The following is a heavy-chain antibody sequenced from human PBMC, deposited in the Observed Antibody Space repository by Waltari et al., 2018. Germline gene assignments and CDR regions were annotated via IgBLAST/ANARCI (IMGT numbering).Heavy chain of an antibody. Sequence: QVQLQESGPGLVKPSQTLSLTCTVSGGSISSGGYYWSWIRQHPGKGLEWIGYIYYSGSTCNSPSLNSRVTIAVDTSKNQFSLKLSSVTAADTAVYYCARDIAAAGMGFDYWGQGTLVTVS. V-gene: IGHV4-31*03. CDR2: IYYSGST. CDR1: GGSISSGGYY. CDR3: ARDIAAAGMGFDY. D-gene: IGHD6-13*01. J-gene: IGHJ4*02.